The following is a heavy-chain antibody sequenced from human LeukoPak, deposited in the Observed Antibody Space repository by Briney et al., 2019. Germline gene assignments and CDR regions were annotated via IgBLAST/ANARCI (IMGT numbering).Heavy chain of an antibody. V-gene: IGHV4-39*07. Sequence: PSETLSLTCTVSGGSISSGTYYWGWIRQPPGKGLEWIGSIYHSGSTYYNPSLKSRVTISVDTSKNQFSLKLSSVTAADTAVYYCARLRKQLAHFDYWGQGTLVTVSS. CDR1: GGSISSGTYY. J-gene: IGHJ4*02. D-gene: IGHD6-6*01. CDR3: ARLRKQLAHFDY. CDR2: IYHSGST.